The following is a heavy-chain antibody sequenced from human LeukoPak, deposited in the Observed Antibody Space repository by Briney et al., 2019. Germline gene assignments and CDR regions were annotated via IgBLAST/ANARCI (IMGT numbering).Heavy chain of an antibody. CDR1: GFTFSDYS. J-gene: IGHJ4*02. CDR2: TRDRANSYTT. CDR3: ARVGNSGGYYYPLDY. Sequence: PGGSLRLSCAASGFTFSDYSMNWVRQAPGKGLEWVGRTRDRANSYTTEYAASVKDRFTFSRDDSKNSVYLQMNSLKTEDTAVYYCARVGNSGGYYYPLDYWGQGTLVAVSS. D-gene: IGHD3-22*01. V-gene: IGHV3-72*01.